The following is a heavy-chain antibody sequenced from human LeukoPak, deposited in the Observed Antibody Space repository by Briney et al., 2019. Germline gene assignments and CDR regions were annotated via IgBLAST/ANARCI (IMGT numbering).Heavy chain of an antibody. Sequence: PGGSLRLSCAASGFTFSSYGMHWVRQAPGKGLEWVAVISYDGSNKYYADSVKGRFTISRDNSKNTLYMQMNSLRAEDTAVYYCARWDEYGDLDAFDIWGQGTMVTVSS. V-gene: IGHV3-30*03. CDR1: GFTFSSYG. CDR3: ARWDEYGDLDAFDI. D-gene: IGHD4-17*01. CDR2: ISYDGSNK. J-gene: IGHJ3*02.